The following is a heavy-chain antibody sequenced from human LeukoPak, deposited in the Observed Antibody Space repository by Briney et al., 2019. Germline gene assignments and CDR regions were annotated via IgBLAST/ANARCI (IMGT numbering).Heavy chain of an antibody. V-gene: IGHV3-11*01. CDR1: GFSFSDSY. CDR2: ISGSGVTL. J-gene: IGHJ5*02. Sequence: GGSLRLSYAASGFSFSDSYMSWIRLVAGKGLEWVSYISGSGVTLYYADSVKGRFIISRDNAKNSVYLQMHGLGAADTALYFCARGDKMPDHWGHGTLVTVSS. D-gene: IGHD2-15*01. CDR3: ARGDKMPDH.